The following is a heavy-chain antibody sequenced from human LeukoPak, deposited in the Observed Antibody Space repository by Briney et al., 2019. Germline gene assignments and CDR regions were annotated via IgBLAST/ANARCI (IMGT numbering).Heavy chain of an antibody. J-gene: IGHJ5*02. Sequence: PGGSLRLSCAASGFTFSSYWMSWVRQAPGKGLEWVANIKQDGSEKYYVDSVKGRFTISRDNAMNSLYLQMNSLRAEDTAVYYCAKDMGLLGGSLNWFDPWGQGTLVTVSS. CDR1: GFTFSSYW. CDR3: AKDMGLLGGSLNWFDP. V-gene: IGHV3-7*03. CDR2: IKQDGSEK. D-gene: IGHD1-26*01.